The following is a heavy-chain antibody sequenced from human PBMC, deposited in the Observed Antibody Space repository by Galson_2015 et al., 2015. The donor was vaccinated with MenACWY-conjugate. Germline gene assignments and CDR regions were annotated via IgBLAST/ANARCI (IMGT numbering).Heavy chain of an antibody. CDR3: ARIPCGNTFGYFDY. J-gene: IGHJ4*02. D-gene: IGHD5-18*01. V-gene: IGHV4-31*02. Sequence: LGYKDYSGRGHCNPSLKSRVPISVDTSKNQFSVRLSSVTAADTAMYYCARIPCGNTFGYFDYWGQGNLVTVSS. CDR2: KDYSGRG.